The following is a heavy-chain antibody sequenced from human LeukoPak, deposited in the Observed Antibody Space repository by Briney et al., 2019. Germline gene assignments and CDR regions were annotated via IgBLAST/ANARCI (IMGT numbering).Heavy chain of an antibody. D-gene: IGHD4-17*01. CDR3: ATDYGDYESGY. CDR2: INPNSGGT. J-gene: IGHJ4*02. CDR1: GYTLTDYY. V-gene: IGHV1-2*02. Sequence: GASVKVSCKASGYTLTDYYMHWVRQAPGQGLEWMGWINPNSGGTDYAQKFQGRVTMTRDTSISTAYMELSRLRSDDTAVYYCATDYGDYESGYWGQGTLVTVSS.